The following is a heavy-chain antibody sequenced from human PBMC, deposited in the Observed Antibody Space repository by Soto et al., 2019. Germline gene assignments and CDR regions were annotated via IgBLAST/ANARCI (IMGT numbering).Heavy chain of an antibody. CDR3: ARVNGGYDDNFDY. J-gene: IGHJ4*02. D-gene: IGHD5-12*01. Sequence: QVQLQESGPGLVKPSQTLSLTCTVSGGSISSGDYYWSWIRQPPGKGLEWIGYIYYSGSTYYNPSLKSRVTISVDTSMKQFSLKLSSVTAADTAVYYCARVNGGYDDNFDYWGQGTLVIVSS. CDR1: GGSISSGDYY. CDR2: IYYSGST. V-gene: IGHV4-30-4*01.